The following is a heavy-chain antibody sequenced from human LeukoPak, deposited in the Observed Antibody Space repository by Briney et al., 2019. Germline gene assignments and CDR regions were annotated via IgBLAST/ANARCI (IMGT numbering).Heavy chain of an antibody. CDR2: ISSSSSYI. V-gene: IGHV3-21*01. J-gene: IGHJ4*02. D-gene: IGHD5-24*01. CDR1: GFTFSSYS. CDR3: VTTGGDGYNPPSFDY. Sequence: PGGSLRLSCAASGFTFSSYSMNWVRQAPGKGLEWVSSISSSSSYIYYADSVKGRFTISRDNAKNSLYLQMNSLRAEDTAVYYCVTTGGDGYNPPSFDYWGQGTLVTVSS.